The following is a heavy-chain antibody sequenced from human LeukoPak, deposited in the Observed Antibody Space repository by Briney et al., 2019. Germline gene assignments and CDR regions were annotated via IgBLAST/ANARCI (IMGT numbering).Heavy chain of an antibody. V-gene: IGHV1-3*01. CDR2: INAGNGHT. Sequence: GAPVKVSCKASGYTFSGYAIHWVRQAPGQRFEWMGWINAGNGHTKYSQNFQGRVTITRDSSANIVYMDVSSLTSEDTAVYYCARGRNSSKVFDYWGQGTLVTVSS. CDR3: ARGRNSSKVFDY. CDR1: GYTFSGYA. D-gene: IGHD6-13*01. J-gene: IGHJ4*02.